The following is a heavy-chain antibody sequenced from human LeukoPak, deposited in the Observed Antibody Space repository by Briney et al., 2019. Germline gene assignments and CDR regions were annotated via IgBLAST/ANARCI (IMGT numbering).Heavy chain of an antibody. CDR2: IIPIFGTA. CDR1: GGTFSSYA. CDR3: AREYSYGYGGALDI. D-gene: IGHD5-18*01. Sequence: SVKVSCKASGGTFSSYAISWVRQAPGQGLEWMGRIIPIFGTANYAQKFQGRVTITTDESTSTAYMELSSLRSEDTAVYYCAREYSYGYGGALDIWGQGTMVTVSS. J-gene: IGHJ3*02. V-gene: IGHV1-69*05.